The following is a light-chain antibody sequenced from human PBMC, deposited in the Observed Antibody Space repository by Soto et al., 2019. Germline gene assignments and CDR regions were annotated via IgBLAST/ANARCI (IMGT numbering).Light chain of an antibody. CDR3: QQYNNWPPWT. V-gene: IGKV3-15*01. CDR1: QSVSNS. J-gene: IGKJ1*01. CDR2: GAS. Sequence: EIVMTQSPATPSVSPGERASVSCRASQSVSNSLAWYQQKPGQAPRLLIYGASTRATGIPARFSGSGSGTEFTLTISSLQSEDFAVYYCQQYNNWPPWTFGQGTKVDIK.